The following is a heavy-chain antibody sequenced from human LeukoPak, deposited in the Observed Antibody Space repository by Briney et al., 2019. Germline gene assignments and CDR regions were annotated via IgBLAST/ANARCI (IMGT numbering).Heavy chain of an antibody. D-gene: IGHD1-26*01. CDR3: ARIRGGNNYHFDY. Sequence: ASVKVSCKASGYTFTDYYMHWVRLAPGQGLEWMGWINPYSGGTNYAQNFQGRVTMTRDTSVSTGYMELSRLGSDDTAVYYCARIRGGNNYHFDYWGQGTLVTVSS. J-gene: IGHJ4*02. V-gene: IGHV1-2*02. CDR2: INPYSGGT. CDR1: GYTFTDYY.